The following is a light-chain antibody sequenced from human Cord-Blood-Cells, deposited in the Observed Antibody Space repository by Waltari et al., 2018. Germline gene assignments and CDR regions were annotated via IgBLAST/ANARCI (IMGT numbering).Light chain of an antibody. CDR2: GAS. V-gene: IGKV3-15*01. J-gene: IGKJ4*01. CDR3: QQYKKSALT. CDR1: QRVSNN. Sequence: EIVMTQSPATLSASPGERATLSCRSSQRVSNNLAWYHQTPGQAPRLLIYGASTGATDIPDSFSGSGSGTEFTLTISSLQSEDFAVYYWQQYKKSALTFGGGTRVGIK.